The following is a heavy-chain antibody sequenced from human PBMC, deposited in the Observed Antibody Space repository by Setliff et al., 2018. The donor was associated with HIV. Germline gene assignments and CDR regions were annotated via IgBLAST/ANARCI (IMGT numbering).Heavy chain of an antibody. V-gene: IGHV3-21*01. Sequence: PGGSLRLSCAASGFTFSSYSMNWVRQAPGKGLEWVSYISSSSSYTRYADSVKGRFTISRDNVKNSLYLQMNSLRAEDTAVYYCARVSPWFDPWGQGTLVTVSS. CDR2: ISSSSSYT. J-gene: IGHJ5*02. CDR1: GFTFSSYS. CDR3: ARVSPWFDP.